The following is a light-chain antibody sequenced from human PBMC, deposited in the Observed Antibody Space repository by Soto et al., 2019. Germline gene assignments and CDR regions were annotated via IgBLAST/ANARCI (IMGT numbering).Light chain of an antibody. Sequence: EIALTQSPATLSLSPGERATLSCRASQSVATYLAWYQHRPGQAPRLLIYDASNRATGIPARFSGSGSGTDFTLTISSLEPEDFAVYYCQQRSKSITFGQGTRLEIK. J-gene: IGKJ5*01. CDR1: QSVATY. CDR3: QQRSKSIT. V-gene: IGKV3-11*01. CDR2: DAS.